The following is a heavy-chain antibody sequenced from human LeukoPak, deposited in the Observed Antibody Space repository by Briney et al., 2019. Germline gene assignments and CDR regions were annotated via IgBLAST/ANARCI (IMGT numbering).Heavy chain of an antibody. J-gene: IGHJ4*02. Sequence: ASVTVSCKVSGYTXTELAIHGVRQAPGKGLEWMGGFDPEDVETIYAQKFQGRVTMTEDTYTDTAYMELSSLRSEDTAVYYCATYSGYAAYWGQGTLVSVSS. CDR1: GYTXTELA. D-gene: IGHD5-12*01. CDR3: ATYSGYAAY. V-gene: IGHV1-24*01. CDR2: FDPEDVET.